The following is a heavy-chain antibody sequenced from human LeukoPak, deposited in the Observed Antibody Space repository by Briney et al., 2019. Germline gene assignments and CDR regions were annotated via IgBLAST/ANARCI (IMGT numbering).Heavy chain of an antibody. CDR3: ARHAHDYGLYYFDY. J-gene: IGHJ4*02. CDR2: IYYSGST. CDR1: AYSISSGYY. D-gene: IGHD4-17*01. Sequence: PSETLSLTCAVSAYSISSGYYWSWLRQPPGQGLVWIGYIYYSGSTNNTSSLKSRLTISVDPSKNQFSLKLSSVTAADTAVYYCARHAHDYGLYYFDYWGQGTLVTVCS. V-gene: IGHV4-61*01.